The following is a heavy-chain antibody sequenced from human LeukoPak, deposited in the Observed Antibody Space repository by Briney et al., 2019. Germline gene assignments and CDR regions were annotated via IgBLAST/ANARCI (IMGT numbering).Heavy chain of an antibody. D-gene: IGHD3-3*01. Sequence: ASVKVSCKASGYTFTDYYMHWVRQAPGQGLEWMGWINPNSGGTNYAQKFQGRVTMTRDTSISTAYMELSRLRSDDTAVYYCARGITIFGVVIRRGSYFDYWGQGTLVTVSS. CDR3: ARGITIFGVVIRRGSYFDY. V-gene: IGHV1-2*02. CDR2: INPNSGGT. J-gene: IGHJ4*02. CDR1: GYTFTDYY.